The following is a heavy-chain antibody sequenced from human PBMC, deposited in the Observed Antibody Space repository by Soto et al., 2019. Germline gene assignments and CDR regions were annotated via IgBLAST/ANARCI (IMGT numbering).Heavy chain of an antibody. CDR3: AKKVNSGSGSQYFDY. Sequence: VVSLRLSCAASGFTLSSYSMSWVRQAPWKGLEWVSGFRSSGDDGTTYYADSVKGRFTISRDNSKNTLFLQMNSLRAEDTAIYYCAKKVNSGSGSQYFDYWGQGTLVTVSS. J-gene: IGHJ4*02. CDR1: GFTLSSYS. D-gene: IGHD3-10*01. V-gene: IGHV3-23*01. CDR2: FRSSGDDGTT.